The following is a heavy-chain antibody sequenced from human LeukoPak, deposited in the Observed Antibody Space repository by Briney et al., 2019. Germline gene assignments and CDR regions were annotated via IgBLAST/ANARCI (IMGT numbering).Heavy chain of an antibody. CDR2: IYYSGST. CDR1: GGSISSYY. D-gene: IGHD2-8*01. J-gene: IGHJ6*03. Sequence: PSETLSLTCTVSGGSISSYYWSWIRQPPGKGLEWIGYIYYSGSTNYNPSLKSRVTISVDTSKNQFSLKLSSVTAADTAVYYCARDRGYCTNGVCFDHYYYYMDVWGKGTTVTVSS. CDR3: ARDRGYCTNGVCFDHYYYYMDV. V-gene: IGHV4-59*01.